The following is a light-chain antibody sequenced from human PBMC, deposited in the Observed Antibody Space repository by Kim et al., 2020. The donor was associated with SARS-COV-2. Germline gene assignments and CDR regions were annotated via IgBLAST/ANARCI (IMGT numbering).Light chain of an antibody. CDR1: QSVTSNY. CDR2: AAS. J-gene: IGKJ5*01. Sequence: PGDGATRSCRASQSVTSNYLAWYQQRPGQAPRLLIYAASKRADGIPDRFSGSGSGADFTLTISRLEPEDFAVYYCQQYGGSPSFTFGQGTRLEIK. CDR3: QQYGGSPSFT. V-gene: IGKV3-20*01.